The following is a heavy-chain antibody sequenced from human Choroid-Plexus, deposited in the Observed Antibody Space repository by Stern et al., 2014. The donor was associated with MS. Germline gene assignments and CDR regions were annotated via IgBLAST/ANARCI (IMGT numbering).Heavy chain of an antibody. CDR3: ARKGAIVPAAIENWFDS. J-gene: IGHJ5*01. CDR2: IYHRGST. CDR1: GGSISSGGYF. D-gene: IGHD2-2*01. Sequence: QVQLQESGPGLVKPSQTLSLTCTVSGGSISSGGYFWSWIRQHPGKGLEWIGFIYHRGSTYYNPSLKSRLTISVDTSKNQFPRNLSSVTAADPAVYYCARKGAIVPAAIENWFDSWGQGTLVTVSS. V-gene: IGHV4-31*03.